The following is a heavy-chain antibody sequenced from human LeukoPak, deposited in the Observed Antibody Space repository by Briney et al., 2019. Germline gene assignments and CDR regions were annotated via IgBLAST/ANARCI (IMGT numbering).Heavy chain of an antibody. CDR3: ARRRWFGELLYRPRFDY. V-gene: IGHV4-34*01. J-gene: IGHJ4*02. CDR1: GGSFSGYY. D-gene: IGHD3-10*01. Sequence: PSETLSLTCAVYGGSFSGYYWSWIRQPPGKGLEWIGEINHSGSTKYNPSLKSRVTISVDTSKDQFSLKLSSVTAADTAVYYCARRRWFGELLYRPRFDYWGQGTLVTVSS. CDR2: INHSGST.